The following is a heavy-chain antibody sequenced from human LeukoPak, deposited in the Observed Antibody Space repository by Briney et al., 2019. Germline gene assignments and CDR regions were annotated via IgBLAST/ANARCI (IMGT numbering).Heavy chain of an antibody. CDR3: ASATHYRIGY. J-gene: IGHJ4*02. Sequence: PSGTLSLTCAVSGGSISSIDWWTWVRQPPGKELEWIGEMSHSGGTNYNPSLRSRVTMSVDKSKNQCSLNLSSVTAADTAVYYCASATHYRIGYWGPGALVIVSS. V-gene: IGHV4-4*02. D-gene: IGHD4-11*01. CDR1: GGSISSIDW. CDR2: MSHSGGT.